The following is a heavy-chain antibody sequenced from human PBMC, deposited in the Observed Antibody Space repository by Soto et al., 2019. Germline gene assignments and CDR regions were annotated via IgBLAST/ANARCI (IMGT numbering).Heavy chain of an antibody. V-gene: IGHV4-59*01. CDR1: GGSLSNYY. CDR3: ARNDHGGNPFFAN. D-gene: IGHD4-17*01. J-gene: IGHJ4*02. CDR2: IYYSGRT. Sequence: PSETLSLTCTVSGGSLSNYYWSWIRPPPGKGLEWIGYIYYSGRTNYNPSLKSRLTMSVDTSKNQVSLKLNSVTAADTAVYYCARNDHGGNPFFANWGQGTLVTVSS.